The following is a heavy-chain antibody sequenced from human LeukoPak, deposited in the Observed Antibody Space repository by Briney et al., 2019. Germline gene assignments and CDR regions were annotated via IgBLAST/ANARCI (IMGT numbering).Heavy chain of an antibody. CDR1: GFTFSSYE. J-gene: IGHJ4*02. V-gene: IGHV3-48*03. Sequence: GGSLSLSCAASGFTFSSYEMNWVRQAPGKGLEWVSYISSSGSTIYYADSVKGRFTISRDNAKNSLYLQMNSLRAEDTAVYCCAREAWGSYLRYFDYWGQGTLVTVSS. CDR2: ISSSGSTI. CDR3: AREAWGSYLRYFDY. D-gene: IGHD1-26*01.